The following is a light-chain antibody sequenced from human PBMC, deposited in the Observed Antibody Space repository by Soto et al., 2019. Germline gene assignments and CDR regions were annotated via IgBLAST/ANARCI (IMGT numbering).Light chain of an antibody. CDR1: NSNIGSNY. CDR3: ASWDDSRSHYV. CDR2: SND. V-gene: IGLV1-47*02. Sequence: QSVLTQPPSASGTLGQRVTVSCSGGNSNIGSNYVHWYQQLPGTAPKLLIFSNDQRPSGVPDRFSGSKSGTSGSLAISGLRSEDEADYYCASWDDSRSHYVFGTGTKLTVL. J-gene: IGLJ1*01.